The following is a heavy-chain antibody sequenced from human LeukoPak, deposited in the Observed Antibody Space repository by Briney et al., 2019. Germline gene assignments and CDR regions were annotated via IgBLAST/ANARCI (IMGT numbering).Heavy chain of an antibody. Sequence: SETLSLTCTVSGYSISSGYYWGWIRQPPGKGLEWIGSIYHSGSTYYDPSLKSRVTISVDTSKNQFSLKLSSVTAADTAVYYCARGGYCTHGVCSTNAFHYFDYWGQGTLVTVSS. J-gene: IGHJ4*02. CDR3: ARGGYCTHGVCSTNAFHYFDY. V-gene: IGHV4-38-2*02. D-gene: IGHD2-8*01. CDR2: IYHSGST. CDR1: GYSISSGYY.